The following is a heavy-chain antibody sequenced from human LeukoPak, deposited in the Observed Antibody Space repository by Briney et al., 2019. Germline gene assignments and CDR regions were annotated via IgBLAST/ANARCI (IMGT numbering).Heavy chain of an antibody. CDR1: GXTFSRYW. Sequence: GGSLRLSCAASGXTFSRYWMSWVRQAPGKGLEWVANIKQDGSEKHYVDSVKGRFAISRDNAKNSLYLHMNSLRAEDTAVYYCARIGSSLPLDYWGQGTLVTVSS. CDR2: IKQDGSEK. J-gene: IGHJ4*02. D-gene: IGHD2-2*01. CDR3: ARIGSSLPLDY. V-gene: IGHV3-7*05.